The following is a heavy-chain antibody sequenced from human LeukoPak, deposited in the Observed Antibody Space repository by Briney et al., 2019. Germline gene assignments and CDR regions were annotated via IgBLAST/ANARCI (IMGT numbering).Heavy chain of an antibody. J-gene: IGHJ5*02. Sequence: SETLSLTCAVYGGSFSGYYWSWIRQPPGKGLEWIGEINHGGSTNYNPSLKSRVTISVDTSKNQFSLKLSSVTAADTAVYYCATGNRAYCSSTSCYRRINWFDPWGQGTLVTVSS. CDR2: INHGGST. D-gene: IGHD2-2*02. CDR1: GGSFSGYY. CDR3: ATGNRAYCSSTSCYRRINWFDP. V-gene: IGHV4-34*01.